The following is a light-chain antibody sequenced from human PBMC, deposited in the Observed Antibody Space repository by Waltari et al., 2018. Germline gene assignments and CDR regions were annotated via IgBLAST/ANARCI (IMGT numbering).Light chain of an antibody. CDR2: DDS. J-gene: IGLJ2*01. CDR3: QVWDGRTDHPVV. Sequence: SYILTQPPSVSVAPGETARITCGGNNIGTKSVHWYPQKPGQAPVLGVYDDSDRPSGIPERFSGSNSGDTATLTISRVEAGDEAAYYCQVWDGRTDHPVVFGGGTKLTVL. V-gene: IGLV3-21*02. CDR1: NIGTKS.